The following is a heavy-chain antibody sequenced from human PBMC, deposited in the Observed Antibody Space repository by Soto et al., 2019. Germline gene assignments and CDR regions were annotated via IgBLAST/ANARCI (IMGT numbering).Heavy chain of an antibody. Sequence: QRHPCAAAGVTCVNYSRHLVRQTQGKGQEWVAYISYNGSNKYYADSVKGRFTISRDNSKNTLYLQMNSLRAEDTAVYYCARLGYCSSTSCHKSGPIDYWGQGTLVTVSS. D-gene: IGHD2-2*01. CDR2: ISYNGSNK. J-gene: IGHJ4*02. CDR3: ARLGYCSSTSCHKSGPIDY. CDR1: GVTCVNYS. V-gene: IGHV3-33*08.